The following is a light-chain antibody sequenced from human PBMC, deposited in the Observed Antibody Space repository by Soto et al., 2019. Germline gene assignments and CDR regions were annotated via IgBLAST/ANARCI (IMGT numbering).Light chain of an antibody. J-gene: IGKJ5*01. V-gene: IGKV3-20*01. CDR2: GAS. CDR3: QQNYSPPIT. Sequence: EIVLTQSPGTLSLSPGERATLSCRASQSVSSSYLAWYQQKPGQAPRLLIYGASSRATGIPDRFSGSGSGTDFTLTISRLEPEDFAVYYCQQNYSPPITFGQGTRLDVK. CDR1: QSVSSSY.